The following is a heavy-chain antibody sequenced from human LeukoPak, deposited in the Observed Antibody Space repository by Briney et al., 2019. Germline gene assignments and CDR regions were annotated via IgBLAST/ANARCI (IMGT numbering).Heavy chain of an antibody. V-gene: IGHV4-31*03. Sequence: PSETLSLTCTVSGGSISSGGYYWSWIRQHPGKGLEWIGYIYYSGSTYYNPSLKSRVTISVDTSKNQFSLKLSSVTAADTAVYYCARSHPTFGRQWLVTLGYWGQGTLVTVSS. CDR2: IYYSGST. D-gene: IGHD6-19*01. CDR1: GGSISSGGYY. J-gene: IGHJ4*02. CDR3: ARSHPTFGRQWLVTLGY.